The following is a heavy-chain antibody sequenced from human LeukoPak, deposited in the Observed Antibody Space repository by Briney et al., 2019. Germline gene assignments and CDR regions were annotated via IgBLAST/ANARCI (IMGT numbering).Heavy chain of an antibody. Sequence: GRSLRLSCAASGFTFSSYAMHWVRQAPGKGLEWVAVISYDGSKKYYADSVKGRFTISRDNSKNTLYLQMNSLRAEDTAVYYCARDPDDYVWGSYRYSRRLDYWGQGTLVTVSS. CDR3: ARDPDDYVWGSYRYSRRLDY. J-gene: IGHJ4*02. CDR2: ISYDGSKK. D-gene: IGHD3-16*02. V-gene: IGHV3-30-3*01. CDR1: GFTFSSYA.